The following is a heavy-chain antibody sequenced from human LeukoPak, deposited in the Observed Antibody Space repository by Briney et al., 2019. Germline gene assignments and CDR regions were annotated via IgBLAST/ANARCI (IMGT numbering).Heavy chain of an antibody. Sequence: PGGSLRLSCAASGFTFNKAWMNWVRQAPGKGREGVGRSKSKSDGGTTDYAAPVKGRFTISRDDSKNTLYLQMNSLQTEDTGVYYCSTDPYSSTWYYFDYWGQGILVTVSS. CDR3: STDPYSSTWYYFDY. CDR1: GFTFNKAW. J-gene: IGHJ4*02. D-gene: IGHD6-13*01. CDR2: SKSKSDGGTT. V-gene: IGHV3-15*01.